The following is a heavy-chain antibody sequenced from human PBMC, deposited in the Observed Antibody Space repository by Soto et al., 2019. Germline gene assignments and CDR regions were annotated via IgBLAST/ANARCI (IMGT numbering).Heavy chain of an antibody. CDR2: IIPVFGLV. J-gene: IGHJ6*02. CDR3: AGGRIVVVGSRAYYGMDV. Sequence: QVHLLLQSGAEVKKPGSSVKVSCKASGGTPSNSAISWVRQAPGQGLEWMGGIIPVFGLVKYAQNFQGRVTITADESTTTSYMELSSLRPEDTAVLYCAGGRIVVVGSRAYYGMDVWGQGTTVTVSS. CDR1: GGTPSNSA. D-gene: IGHD3-22*01. V-gene: IGHV1-69*01.